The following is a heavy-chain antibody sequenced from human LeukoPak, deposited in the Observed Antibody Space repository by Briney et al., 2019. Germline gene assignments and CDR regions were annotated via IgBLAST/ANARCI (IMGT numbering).Heavy chain of an antibody. D-gene: IGHD1-26*01. Sequence: ASVKVSCKASGGTFSSYAISWVRQAPGQGLEWMGRIIPILGIANYAQKFQGRATITADKSTSTAYMELSSLRSEDTAVYYCARVSSGSYSSWGQGTLVTVSS. V-gene: IGHV1-69*04. J-gene: IGHJ4*02. CDR1: GGTFSSYA. CDR2: IIPILGIA. CDR3: ARVSSGSYSS.